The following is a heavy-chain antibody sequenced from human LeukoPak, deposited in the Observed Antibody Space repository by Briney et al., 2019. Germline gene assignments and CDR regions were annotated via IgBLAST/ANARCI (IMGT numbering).Heavy chain of an antibody. CDR3: ARDQYGAYAIDY. Sequence: PGGSLRLSCAASGFNVSNNYMSWVRQAPGKGLEWVSVIYRGGSTYYADSVKGRFTMSRDNSKNTVYLQMDSLRAEDTAVYYCARDQYGAYAIDYWGQGTLVTVSS. CDR2: IYRGGST. D-gene: IGHD4-17*01. CDR1: GFNVSNNY. J-gene: IGHJ4*02. V-gene: IGHV3-53*01.